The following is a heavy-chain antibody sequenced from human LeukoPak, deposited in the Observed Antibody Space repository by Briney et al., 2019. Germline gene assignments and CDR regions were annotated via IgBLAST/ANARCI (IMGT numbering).Heavy chain of an antibody. D-gene: IGHD3-10*01. Sequence: SVKVSCKASAGTFSSYAISWVRQAPGQGLEWMGRIIPIFGTANYAQKFQGRVTITADKSTSTAYMELSSLRSEDTAVYYCARIGYYGSGSYYNSGFDYWGQGTLVTVSS. CDR1: AGTFSSYA. CDR2: IIPIFGTA. CDR3: ARIGYYGSGSYYNSGFDY. J-gene: IGHJ4*02. V-gene: IGHV1-69*06.